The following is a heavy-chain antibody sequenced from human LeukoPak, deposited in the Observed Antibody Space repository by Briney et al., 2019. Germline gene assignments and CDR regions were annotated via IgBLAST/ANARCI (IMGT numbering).Heavy chain of an antibody. J-gene: IGHJ3*02. CDR1: GGTFSSYA. CDR2: IIPILGIA. Sequence: SVKVSCKASGGTFSSYAISWVRQAPGQGLEWMGRIIPILGIANYAQKFQGRVTITADKSTSTAYMELSSLRSEDTAVYYCARDQDYYGSGSYYMGAFDIWGQGTMVTVSS. D-gene: IGHD3-10*01. CDR3: ARDQDYYGSGSYYMGAFDI. V-gene: IGHV1-69*04.